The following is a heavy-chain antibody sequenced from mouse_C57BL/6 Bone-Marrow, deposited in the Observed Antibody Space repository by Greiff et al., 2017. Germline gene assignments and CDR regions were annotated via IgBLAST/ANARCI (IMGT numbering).Heavy chain of an antibody. CDR2: ISSGGSYT. J-gene: IGHJ4*01. CDR3: ARQALRSGDY. CDR1: GFTFSSYG. Sequence: EVHLVESGGDLVKPGGSLKLSCAASGFTFSSYGMSWVRQTPDKRLEWVATISSGGSYTYYPDSVKGRFTISRDNAKNTLYLQMSSLKSEDTAMDYCARQALRSGDYWGQGTSVTVSS. V-gene: IGHV5-6*01.